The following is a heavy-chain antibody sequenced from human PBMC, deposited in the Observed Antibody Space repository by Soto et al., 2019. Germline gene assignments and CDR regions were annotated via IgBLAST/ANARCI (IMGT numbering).Heavy chain of an antibody. D-gene: IGHD4-17*01. CDR3: ARATGNYYYYYMDV. J-gene: IGHJ6*03. CDR1: GFTVSSNY. CDR2: IYSGGST. Sequence: PGGSLRLSCAASGFTVSSNYMSWVRQAPGKGLEWVSVIYSGGSTYYADSVKGRFTISRHNSKNTLYLQMNSLRAEDTAVYYCARATGNYYYYYMDVWGKGTTVTVSS. V-gene: IGHV3-53*04.